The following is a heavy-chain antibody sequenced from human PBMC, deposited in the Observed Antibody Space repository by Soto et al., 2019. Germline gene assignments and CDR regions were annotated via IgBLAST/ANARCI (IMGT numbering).Heavy chain of an antibody. Sequence: GGSLRLSCAASGFTFSTYEMNWVRQAPGKGLEWVSYISSSSSTIYYADSVRGRFTISRDNAKNSLHLQMNSLRVEDTAVYYCARDYRGEFDYWGQGTLVTVSP. CDR2: ISSSSSTI. CDR1: GFTFSTYE. D-gene: IGHD2-21*01. J-gene: IGHJ4*02. CDR3: ARDYRGEFDY. V-gene: IGHV3-48*03.